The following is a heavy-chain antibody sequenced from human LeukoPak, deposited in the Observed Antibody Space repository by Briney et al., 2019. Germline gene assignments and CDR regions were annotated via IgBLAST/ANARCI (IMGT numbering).Heavy chain of an antibody. Sequence: GASVKVSCNASGDIFNSYSVSWVGQALGQGLEWMGAIFLIFGSTNYAQKFQGRVTITTDQSTRTAYMELNSLSSDDTAVYYCARVGRSRGSLPNSYYYMDVWGKGTTVTVSS. CDR2: IFLIFGST. CDR3: ARVGRSRGSLPNSYYYMDV. CDR1: GDIFNSYS. D-gene: IGHD1-26*01. V-gene: IGHV1-69*05. J-gene: IGHJ6*03.